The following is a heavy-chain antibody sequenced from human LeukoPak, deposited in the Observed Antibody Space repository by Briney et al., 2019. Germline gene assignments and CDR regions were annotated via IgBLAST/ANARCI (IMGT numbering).Heavy chain of an antibody. CDR1: GGTFSSYA. CDR3: AGISGSYAIDYYYYGMDV. J-gene: IGHJ6*02. Sequence: SVKVSCKASGGTFSSYAISWVRQAPGQGLEWMGRIIPVLGIANYAQKFQGRVTITADKSTSTAYMELSSQRSEDTAVYYCAGISGSYAIDYYYYGMDVWGQGTTVTVSS. D-gene: IGHD1-26*01. V-gene: IGHV1-69*04. CDR2: IIPVLGIA.